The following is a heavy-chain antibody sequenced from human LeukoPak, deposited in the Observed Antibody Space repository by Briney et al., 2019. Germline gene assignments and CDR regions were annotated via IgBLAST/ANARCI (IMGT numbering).Heavy chain of an antibody. CDR1: GGTFSSYT. V-gene: IGHV1-69*06. CDR3: ARAQLYYDFWSGYHPRNHYYMDV. J-gene: IGHJ6*03. D-gene: IGHD3-3*01. Sequence: ASVKVSCKASGGTFSSYTISWVRQAPGQGLEWMGGIIPLFGTPDYAQKFQDRLTITADKSTSTAYMELSSLRSEDTAVYYCARAQLYYDFWSGYHPRNHYYMDVWGKGTTVTVSS. CDR2: IIPLFGTP.